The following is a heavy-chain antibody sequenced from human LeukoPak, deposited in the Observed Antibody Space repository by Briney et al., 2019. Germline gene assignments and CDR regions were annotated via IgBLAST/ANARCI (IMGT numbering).Heavy chain of an antibody. CDR2: VYADGAT. V-gene: IGHV3-53*01. J-gene: IGHJ4*02. D-gene: IGHD4-17*01. Sequence: GGTLRLSCAASGFIVNTNHMNWVRQAPGKGLEWVSVVYADGATYYADSVKGRFTVSRDNSKNTLYLQMNGLRAEDTAVYFCARGGGYYGIDYWGQGTLVTVSS. CDR3: ARGGGYYGIDY. CDR1: GFIVNTNH.